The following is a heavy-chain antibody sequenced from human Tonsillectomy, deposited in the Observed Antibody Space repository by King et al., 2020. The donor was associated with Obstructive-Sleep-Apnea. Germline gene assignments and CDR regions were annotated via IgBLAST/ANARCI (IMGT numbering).Heavy chain of an antibody. J-gene: IGHJ6*02. Sequence: VQLVESGAEVKKPGASVKVSCKTSGYTFTGYYVHWVRQAPGQGLEWMGWINPNSGGTNYAQKFQGRVTMTRDTSTTTAYMEMSRLGSDDTAVYYCARDIEGAVGGMDVWGQGTTVTVSS. CDR2: INPNSGGT. V-gene: IGHV1-2*02. CDR3: ARDIEGAVGGMDV. CDR1: GYTFTGYY. D-gene: IGHD6-13*01.